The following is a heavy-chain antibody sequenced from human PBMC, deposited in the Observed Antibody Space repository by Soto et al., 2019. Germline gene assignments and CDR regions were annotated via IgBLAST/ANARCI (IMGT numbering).Heavy chain of an antibody. CDR2: ISNYNGKT. V-gene: IGHV1-18*01. J-gene: IGHJ6*02. CDR3: ARVQNYYILTGSSPSIDV. D-gene: IGHD3-9*01. Sequence: LVQSGGEMKKPGASVKVSCEASGYTFTNYGITWVRQAPGQGLEWMGWISNYNGKTNYAQILQGRVTMTTDTSTTTAYMQLTSLTSDDTATYYCARVQNYYILTGSSPSIDVWGQGTTVTVAS. CDR1: GYTFTNYG.